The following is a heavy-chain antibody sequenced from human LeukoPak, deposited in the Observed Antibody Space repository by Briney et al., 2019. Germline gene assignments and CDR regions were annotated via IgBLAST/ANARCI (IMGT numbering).Heavy chain of an antibody. CDR2: INPNSGGT. Sequence: GASVKVSCKASGYTFTGYYMHWVRQAPGQGLEWMGWINPNSGGTNYAQKFQGRVTMTRDTSISTAYMELSRLRSEDTAVYYCARDRGRTVYDFWSGYPAGYFDLWGRGTLVTVSS. CDR3: ARDRGRTVYDFWSGYPAGYFDL. V-gene: IGHV1-2*02. D-gene: IGHD3-3*01. J-gene: IGHJ2*01. CDR1: GYTFTGYY.